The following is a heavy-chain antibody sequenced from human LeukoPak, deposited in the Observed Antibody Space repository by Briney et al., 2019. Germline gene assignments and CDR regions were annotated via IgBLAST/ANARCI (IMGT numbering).Heavy chain of an antibody. D-gene: IGHD1-14*01. J-gene: IGHJ3*02. CDR3: AKDPNSRTGLFAFDI. CDR2: ISYDGSNK. Sequence: QSGRSLRLSCAASGFTFSSYAMHWVRQAPGKGLEWVAVISYDGSNKYYADSVKGRFTISRDNSKNTLYLQMNSLRAEDTAVYYCAKDPNSRTGLFAFDIWGQGTMVTVSS. CDR1: GFTFSSYA. V-gene: IGHV3-30-3*01.